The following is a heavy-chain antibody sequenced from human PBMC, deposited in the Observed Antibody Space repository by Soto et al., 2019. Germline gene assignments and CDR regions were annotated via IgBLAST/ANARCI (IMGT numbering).Heavy chain of an antibody. V-gene: IGHV4-4*07. CDR3: AREPDRGGSGGEILDYYYYYGMDV. J-gene: IGHJ6*02. Sequence: SETLSLTCTVSGGSISSYYWSWIRQPAGKGLEWIGRIYTSGSTNYNPSLKSRVTMSVDTSKNQFSLKLSSVTAADTAVYYCAREPDRGGSGGEILDYYYYYGMDVWGQGTTVSVSS. D-gene: IGHD3-10*01. CDR1: GGSISSYY. CDR2: IYTSGST.